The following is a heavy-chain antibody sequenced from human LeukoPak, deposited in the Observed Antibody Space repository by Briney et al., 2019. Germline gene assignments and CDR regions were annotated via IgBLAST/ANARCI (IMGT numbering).Heavy chain of an antibody. D-gene: IGHD4-23*01. J-gene: IGHJ5*02. Sequence: PSETLSLTCAVYGGSFSGYYWSWIRRPPGKGLEWIGEINHSGSTNYNPSLKSRVTISVDTSKNQFSLKLSSVTAADTAVYYCAIRTTVVTISWFDPWGQGTLVTVSS. CDR3: AIRTTVVTISWFDP. CDR1: GGSFSGYY. V-gene: IGHV4-34*01. CDR2: INHSGST.